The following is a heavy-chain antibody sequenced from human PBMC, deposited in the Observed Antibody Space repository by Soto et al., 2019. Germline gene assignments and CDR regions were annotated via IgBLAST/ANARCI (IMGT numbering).Heavy chain of an antibody. CDR1: GGSISSYY. D-gene: IGHD4-17*01. CDR3: ARTYGDYVFDY. J-gene: IGHJ4*02. Sequence: QVQLQESGPGLVKPSETLSLTCTVSGGSISSYYWSRIRQPPGKGLEWIGSIYYSGSTNYSPSLKSRVTISVDTSKNQFSLKLSSVTAADTAVYYCARTYGDYVFDYWGQGTLVTVSS. CDR2: IYYSGST. V-gene: IGHV4-59*01.